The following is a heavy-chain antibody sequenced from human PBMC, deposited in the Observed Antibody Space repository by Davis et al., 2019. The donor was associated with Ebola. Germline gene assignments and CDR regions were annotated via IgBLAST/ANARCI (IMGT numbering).Heavy chain of an antibody. V-gene: IGHV3-11*06. CDR1: GFTFSDYY. D-gene: IGHD1-26*01. J-gene: IGHJ4*02. CDR2: ISSSSSYT. CDR3: ARTLRSYYFDY. Sequence: GESLKISCAASGFTFSDYYMSWIRQAPGKGLEWVSYISSSSSYTNYADSVKGRFTISRDNAKNSLYLQMNSLRAEDTAVYYCARTLRSYYFDYWGQGTLVTVSS.